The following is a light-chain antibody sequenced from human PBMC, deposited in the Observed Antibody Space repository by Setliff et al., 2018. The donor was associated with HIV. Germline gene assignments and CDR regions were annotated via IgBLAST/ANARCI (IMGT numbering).Light chain of an antibody. Sequence: QSVLTQPASVSGSPGQSITISCTGTNSDVGGYNYVSWFQQHPGKAPKLIISEVTNRPSGVSDRFSGSKSGNTASLSISGLQPEDEADYYCASYTSSSTRVFGTWTKVTVL. CDR1: NSDVGGYNY. CDR3: ASYTSSSTRV. CDR2: EVT. V-gene: IGLV2-14*01. J-gene: IGLJ1*01.